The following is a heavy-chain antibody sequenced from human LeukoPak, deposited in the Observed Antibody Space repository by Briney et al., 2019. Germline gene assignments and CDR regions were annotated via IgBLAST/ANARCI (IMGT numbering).Heavy chain of an antibody. D-gene: IGHD6-6*01. CDR1: GFTFSSYW. CDR2: IKQDGSEK. CDR3: ARAVRAARPISWFDP. J-gene: IGHJ5*02. V-gene: IGHV3-7*01. Sequence: GGSLRLSCAASGFTFSSYWMSWVRQAPGKGLEWVANIKQDGSEKYYVDSVKGRFTISRDNAKNSPYLQMNSLRAEDTAVYYCARAVRAARPISWFDPWGQGTLVTVSS.